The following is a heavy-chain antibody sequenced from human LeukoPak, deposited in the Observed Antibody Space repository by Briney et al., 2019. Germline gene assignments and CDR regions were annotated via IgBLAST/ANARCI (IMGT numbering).Heavy chain of an antibody. CDR1: GFTFSNYG. Sequence: GGSLRLSCAASGFTFSNYGMHWVRQAPGKGLEWVANIKQDGSDKYYVDSVKGRFTISRDNAKNSLYLQMNSLRAEDTAVYYCAREGTGTFDYWGQGTLVTVSS. J-gene: IGHJ4*02. V-gene: IGHV3-7*04. D-gene: IGHD1-1*01. CDR3: AREGTGTFDY. CDR2: IKQDGSDK.